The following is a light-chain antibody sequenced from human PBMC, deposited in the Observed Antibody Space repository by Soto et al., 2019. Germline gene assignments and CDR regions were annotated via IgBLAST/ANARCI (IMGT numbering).Light chain of an antibody. CDR1: QSVSSSY. CDR3: QQYGSSFT. Sequence: EIVLTQSPGTLSLSPGERATLSCRASQSVSSSYLAWYQQKPGQAPRLLIYGASSRATGIPDRFICSGSGTDFTVTISRLEPEEFAVYYCQQYGSSFTFGPGTKVDIK. V-gene: IGKV3-20*01. CDR2: GAS. J-gene: IGKJ3*01.